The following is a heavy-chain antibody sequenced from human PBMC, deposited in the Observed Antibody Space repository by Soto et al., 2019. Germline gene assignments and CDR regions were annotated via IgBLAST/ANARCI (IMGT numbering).Heavy chain of an antibody. CDR3: AREQLAGFYGMDV. J-gene: IGHJ6*02. CDR1: GFTFSSYA. D-gene: IGHD6-6*01. V-gene: IGHV3-30-3*01. Sequence: PGGSLRLSCAASGFTFSSYAMHWVRQAPGKGLEWVAVISYDGSNKYYADSVKGRFTISRDNSKNTLYLQMNSLRAEDTAVYYCAREQLAGFYGMDVWGQGTTVTVS. CDR2: ISYDGSNK.